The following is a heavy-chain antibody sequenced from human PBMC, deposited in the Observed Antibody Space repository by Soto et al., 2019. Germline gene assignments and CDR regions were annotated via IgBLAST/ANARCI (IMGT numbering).Heavy chain of an antibody. Sequence: PSETLSLTCAVSGGSISSNLYSWGWIRQPPGKGLEIIGSVFLTGRTDYNPSLKSRGTISVATSKNQFSLKLYSVTAADTAVYYCARLSAAGGSSWLLDYWGQGFLVTVSS. J-gene: IGHJ4*02. CDR3: ARLSAAGGSSWLLDY. CDR1: GGSISSNLYS. V-gene: IGHV4-39*01. D-gene: IGHD6-13*01. CDR2: VFLTGRT.